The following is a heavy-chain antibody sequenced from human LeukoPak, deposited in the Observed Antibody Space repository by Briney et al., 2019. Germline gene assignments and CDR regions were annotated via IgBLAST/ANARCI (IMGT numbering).Heavy chain of an antibody. CDR1: GGTFSSYA. Sequence: ASVKVSCRASGGTFSSYAISWVRQAPGQGLEWMGGIIPIFGTANYAQKFQGRVTITADESTSTAYMELSSLRSEDTAVYYCARERRWGYSSSYPFDYWGQGTLVTVSS. CDR3: ARERRWGYSSSYPFDY. V-gene: IGHV1-69*13. D-gene: IGHD6-13*01. CDR2: IIPIFGTA. J-gene: IGHJ4*02.